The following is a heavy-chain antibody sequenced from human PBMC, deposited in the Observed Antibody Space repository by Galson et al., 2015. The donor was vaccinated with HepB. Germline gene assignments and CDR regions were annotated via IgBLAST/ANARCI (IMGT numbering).Heavy chain of an antibody. V-gene: IGHV3-11*06. CDR2: ISSSSSYT. D-gene: IGHD4-17*01. CDR1: GFTFSDYY. CDR3: ARVAASDYGDHTHFDY. Sequence: SLRLSCAASGFTFSDYYMSWIRQAPGKGLEWVSYISSSSSYTNYADSVKGRCTISRVNAKNSLYLQMNGLRAEDTAVHYCARVAASDYGDHTHFDYWGQGTLVTVSS. J-gene: IGHJ4*02.